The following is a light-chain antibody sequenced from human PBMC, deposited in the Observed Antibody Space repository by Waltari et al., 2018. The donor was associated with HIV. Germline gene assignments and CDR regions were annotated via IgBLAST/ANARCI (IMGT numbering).Light chain of an antibody. J-gene: IGLJ1*01. CDR1: RSNIGRNY. Sequence: QSVLTQPPSASGTPGQRVTVPCSGSRSNIGRNYVYWYQQLPGTSPKLLIYRNYRRPSGVPDRFSGSKSGTSASLAISGLRSEDEADYYCAAWDGSLSNYVFGTGTKVTVL. V-gene: IGLV1-47*01. CDR3: AAWDGSLSNYV. CDR2: RNY.